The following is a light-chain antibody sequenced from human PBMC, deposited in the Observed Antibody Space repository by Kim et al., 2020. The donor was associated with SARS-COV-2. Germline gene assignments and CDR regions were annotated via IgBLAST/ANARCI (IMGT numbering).Light chain of an antibody. CDR2: DDD. CDR1: GGNIASNY. J-gene: IGLJ3*02. V-gene: IGLV6-57*02. Sequence: KTVTISCTGSGGNIASNYVHWYQQRPGSAPTIVIYDDDQRPSGVPHRFSGSIDSSSNSAALTISGLEAEDEADYLCQSYDTDNNGVFGGGTKVTVL. CDR3: QSYDTDNNGV.